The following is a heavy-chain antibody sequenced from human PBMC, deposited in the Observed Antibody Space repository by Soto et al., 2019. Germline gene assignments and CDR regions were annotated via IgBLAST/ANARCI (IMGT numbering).Heavy chain of an antibody. CDR2: LNSGGST. CDR1: GFTVRSNY. D-gene: IGHD3-3*01. J-gene: IGHJ6*02. Sequence: EVQLVESGGGLVQPGGSLRLSCAASGFTVRSNYMTWVRQAPGKGLEWVSLLNSGGSTNYADSVKGRFTISRDISKNTVYVQMNSLVAEDTAVYYCVSGRYDSVRLGMDVWGQGTTVTVSS. CDR3: VSGRYDSVRLGMDV. V-gene: IGHV3-66*01.